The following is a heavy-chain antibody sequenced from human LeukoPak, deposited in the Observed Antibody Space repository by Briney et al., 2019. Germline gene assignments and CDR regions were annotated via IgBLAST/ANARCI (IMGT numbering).Heavy chain of an antibody. CDR2: ISAYNGNT. D-gene: IGHD6-19*01. V-gene: IGHV1-18*04. CDR1: GYTFTGYY. Sequence: EASVKVSCKASGYTFTGYYMHWVRQAPGQGLEWMGWISAYNGNTNYAQKLQGRVTMTTDTSTSTAYMELRSLRSDDTAVYYCASGSSSGWYSFDYWGQGTLVTVSS. J-gene: IGHJ4*02. CDR3: ASGSSSGWYSFDY.